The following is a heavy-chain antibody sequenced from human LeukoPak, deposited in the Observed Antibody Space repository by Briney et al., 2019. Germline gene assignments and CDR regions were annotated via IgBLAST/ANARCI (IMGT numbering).Heavy chain of an antibody. CDR2: INPNSGGT. CDR1: GYTFTGYY. D-gene: IGHD1-26*01. V-gene: IGHV1-2*02. Sequence: ASVKVSCKASGYTFTGYYMHWVRQAPGQGLEWMGWINPNSGGTNYAQKFQGRVTMTRDTSISTAYMELSRLRSDDTAVYYCARDAVGATSPTDYWGQGTLVTVSS. CDR3: ARDAVGATSPTDY. J-gene: IGHJ4*02.